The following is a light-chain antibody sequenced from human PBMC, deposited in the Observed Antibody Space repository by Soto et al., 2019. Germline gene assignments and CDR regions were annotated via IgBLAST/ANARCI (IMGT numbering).Light chain of an antibody. J-gene: IGKJ5*01. Sequence: IVLTHSPGTLSLSPGERATLSCRASQSVXNNYSAWYQQKPGQAPRLPXDCASTRATGSPDRLSGSGSGTRFTLTISRLEPGDFAVYYCQHFGGTTCTFGQGTRLEI. CDR1: QSVXNNY. V-gene: IGKV3-20*01. CDR3: QHFGGTTCT. CDR2: CAS.